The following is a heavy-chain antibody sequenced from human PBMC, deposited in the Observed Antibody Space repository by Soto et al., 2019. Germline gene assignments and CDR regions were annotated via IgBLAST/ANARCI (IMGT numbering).Heavy chain of an antibody. D-gene: IGHD1-1*01. J-gene: IGHJ6*02. CDR2: IKSKTDGGTT. Sequence: GGSLRLSCAASGFTFSNAWMNWVRQAPGKGLEWVGRIKSKTDGGTTDYAAPVKGRFTISRDDSKNTLYLQMNSLKTEDTAVYYCTTTTENYYYYYGMDVWGQGTTVTVSS. CDR3: TTTTENYYYYYGMDV. CDR1: GFTFSNAW. V-gene: IGHV3-15*07.